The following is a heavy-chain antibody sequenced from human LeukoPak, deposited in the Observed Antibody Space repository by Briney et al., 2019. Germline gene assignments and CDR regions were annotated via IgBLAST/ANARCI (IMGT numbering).Heavy chain of an antibody. CDR1: GFTFGDYA. Sequence: GGSLRLSCTASGFTFGDYAMSWIRQAPGKGLEWVSYISSSGSTIYYADSVKGRFTISRDNAKNSLYLQMNSLRAEDTAVYYCARAEYTYYGMDVWGQGTTVTVSS. CDR2: ISSSGSTI. D-gene: IGHD1-14*01. CDR3: ARAEYTYYGMDV. V-gene: IGHV3-11*01. J-gene: IGHJ6*02.